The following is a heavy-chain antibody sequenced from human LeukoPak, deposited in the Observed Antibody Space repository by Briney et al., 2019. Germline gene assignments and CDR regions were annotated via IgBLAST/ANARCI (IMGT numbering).Heavy chain of an antibody. CDR1: GGSISSSSYY. Sequence: SETLSLTCTVSGGSISSSSYYWGWIRQPPGKGLEWIGSIYYSGSTYYNPSLKSRVTMSVDTSKNQFSLKLSSVTAADTAVYYCAREAVQDFWSTGAFDIWGQGTKVTVSS. V-gene: IGHV4-39*07. J-gene: IGHJ3*02. D-gene: IGHD3-3*01. CDR3: AREAVQDFWSTGAFDI. CDR2: IYYSGST.